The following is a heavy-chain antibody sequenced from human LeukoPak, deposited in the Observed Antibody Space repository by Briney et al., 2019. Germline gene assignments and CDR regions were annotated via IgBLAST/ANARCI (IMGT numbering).Heavy chain of an antibody. CDR1: GFTFSSYS. CDR2: ISSSSSTI. D-gene: IGHD3-16*02. Sequence: GGSLRLSCAASGFTFSSYSMNWVRQAPGKGLEWVSYISSSSSTIYYADSVKGRSTISRDNAKSSLYLQMNSLRAEDTAVYYCARGDRRRIMITFGGVILDYWGQGTLVTVSS. CDR3: ARGDRRRIMITFGGVILDY. V-gene: IGHV3-48*04. J-gene: IGHJ4*02.